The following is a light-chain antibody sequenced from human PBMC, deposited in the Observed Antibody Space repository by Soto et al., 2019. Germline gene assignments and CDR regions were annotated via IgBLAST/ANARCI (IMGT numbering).Light chain of an antibody. CDR3: QQHGRT. Sequence: EIVLTQSPATLSLSPGERATLSCRASQSVSSYLAWYQQKPGQAPRLLIYDASNRATGIPARFSGSGSGTDFTLTISKLEPEDFAVYYCQQHGRTFGQGTKV. CDR1: QSVSSY. V-gene: IGKV3-11*01. J-gene: IGKJ1*01. CDR2: DAS.